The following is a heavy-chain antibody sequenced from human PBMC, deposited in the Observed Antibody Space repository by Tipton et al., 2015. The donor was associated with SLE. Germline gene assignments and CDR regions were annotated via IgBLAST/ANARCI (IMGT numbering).Heavy chain of an antibody. J-gene: IGHJ4*02. CDR2: IYPSGTV. V-gene: IGHV4-4*02. Sequence: SLRLSCGVFGGSISSTNWWSWVRQPPGKGLEWIGEIYPSGTVNYNPSLKSRVSISVDRSKNQFSLRLKSVTAADTAVYYCAREATGGSSPYYLDFWGQGTLVTVSS. CDR1: GGSISSTNW. CDR3: AREATGGSSPYYLDF. D-gene: IGHD3-16*01.